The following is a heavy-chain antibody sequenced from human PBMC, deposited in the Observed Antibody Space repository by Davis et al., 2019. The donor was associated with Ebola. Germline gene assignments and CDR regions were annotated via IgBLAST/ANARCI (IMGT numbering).Heavy chain of an antibody. J-gene: IGHJ4*02. D-gene: IGHD6-19*01. Sequence: PGGSLRLSCAASGFTFSSYWMSWVRQAPGKGLEWVANIKQDASEKYYVDSVMGRYIISRDNAKTSVYLQMNSLRAEDTGIYYCVREGKQLLVSLWGQGTLVTVSS. CDR2: IKQDASEK. CDR1: GFTFSSYW. CDR3: VREGKQLLVSL. V-gene: IGHV3-7*01.